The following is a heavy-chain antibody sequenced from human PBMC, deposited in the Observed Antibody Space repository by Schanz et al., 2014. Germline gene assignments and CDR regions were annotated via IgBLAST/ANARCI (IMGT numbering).Heavy chain of an antibody. J-gene: IGHJ6*02. CDR3: ARLPVGYGSGIWDV. CDR2: IDGKSTTI. CDR1: GFSFSSYS. Sequence: DVQLLESGGGLVQPGESLRLSCSASGFSFSSYSMNWVRQAPGKGLEWLSYIDGKSTTIYYADSVKGRFTISRDNAKNSLFLQMNSLRVEDTAVYYCARLPVGYGSGIWDVWGQGTSVTVSS. D-gene: IGHD3-10*01. V-gene: IGHV3-48*01.